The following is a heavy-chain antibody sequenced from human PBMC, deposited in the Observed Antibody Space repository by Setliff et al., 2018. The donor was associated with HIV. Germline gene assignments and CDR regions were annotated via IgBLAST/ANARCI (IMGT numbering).Heavy chain of an antibody. CDR1: GYTFTSYD. V-gene: IGHV1-8*02. Sequence: ASVKVSCKASGYTFTSYDIHWMRRATGQGLEWMGWMNPNSGVSGYALKFHDRVTMTRDTSITTLYMELSSLTSEDTAVYYCAKGKGVGGVIITGGLDVWGQGTTVTVSS. CDR2: MNPNSGVS. CDR3: AKGKGVGGVIITGGLDV. J-gene: IGHJ6*02. D-gene: IGHD3-10*01.